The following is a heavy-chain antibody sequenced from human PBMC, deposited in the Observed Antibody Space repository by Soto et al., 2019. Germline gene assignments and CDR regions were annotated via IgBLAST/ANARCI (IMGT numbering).Heavy chain of an antibody. Sequence: GGSLRLSCAASGFTFTSYAFGWVRQVPGKGLEWLSAISGTCGSTFYADFVVCRFNISRDNSKNTLYLQMNSLRAEDTAVYSPARGDTSMDTDYYAMAVWGQGTTVTVSS. V-gene: IGHV3-23*01. CDR2: ISGTCGST. CDR3: ARGDTSMDTDYYAMAV. J-gene: IGHJ6*02. CDR1: GFTFTSYA. D-gene: IGHD5-18*01.